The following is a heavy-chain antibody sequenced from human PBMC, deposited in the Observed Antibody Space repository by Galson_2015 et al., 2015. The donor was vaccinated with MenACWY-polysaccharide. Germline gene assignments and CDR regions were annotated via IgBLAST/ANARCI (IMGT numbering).Heavy chain of an antibody. CDR1: GFSLSTSGMR. CDR2: IDWDDDK. J-gene: IGHJ6*04. CDR3: ARIGTWGEMGV. D-gene: IGHD3-16*01. V-gene: IGHV2-70*04. Sequence: PALVKPTQTLTLTCTFSGFSLSTSGMRVSWIRQPPGKALEWLARIDWDDDKFYSTSLKTRLTISKDASKNQVVLTMTNMDPVDTATYYCARIGTWGEMGVWGKGTTVTVSS.